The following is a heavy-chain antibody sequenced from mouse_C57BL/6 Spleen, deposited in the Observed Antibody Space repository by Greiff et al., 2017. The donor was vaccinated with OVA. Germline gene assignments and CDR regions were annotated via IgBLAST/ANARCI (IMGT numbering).Heavy chain of an antibody. V-gene: IGHV1-69*01. J-gene: IGHJ2*01. CDR3: ARTGYGYYLDY. CDR2: IDPSDSYT. Sequence: QVQLQQPGAELVMPGASVKLSCKASGYTFTSYWMHWVKQRPGPGLEWIGEIDPSDSYTNYNQKFKGKSTLTVDKSSSTAYMQLSSLTSEDSAVYYCARTGYGYYLDYWGQGTTLTVSS. CDR1: GYTFTSYW. D-gene: IGHD2-10*02.